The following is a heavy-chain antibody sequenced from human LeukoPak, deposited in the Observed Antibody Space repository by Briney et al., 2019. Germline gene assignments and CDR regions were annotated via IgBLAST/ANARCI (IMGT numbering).Heavy chain of an antibody. CDR2: IYYSGST. J-gene: IGHJ4*02. D-gene: IGHD3-10*01. V-gene: IGHV4-59*01. Sequence: PSETLSLTCTVSGGSISSYYWSWLRQPPGKGLEWIGYIYYSGSTKYNPSLKSRVTISVDTSKNQFSLKLSSVTAADTAVYYCARWAYGSGSYFYFDYWGQGTLVTVSS. CDR3: ARWAYGSGSYFYFDY. CDR1: GGSISSYY.